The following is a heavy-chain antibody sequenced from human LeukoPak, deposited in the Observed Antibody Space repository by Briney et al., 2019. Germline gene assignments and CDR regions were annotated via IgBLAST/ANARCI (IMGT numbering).Heavy chain of an antibody. J-gene: IGHJ6*02. V-gene: IGHV1-8*01. CDR1: GYTFTSYD. D-gene: IGHD4-17*01. Sequence: ASVKVSCKASGYTFTSYDINWVRQATGQGLEWMGWMNPNSGNTGSAQKFQGRVTMTRNTSISTAYMELSSLRSEDTAVYYCASEDRLRDYYYGMDVWGQGTTVTVSS. CDR2: MNPNSGNT. CDR3: ASEDRLRDYYYGMDV.